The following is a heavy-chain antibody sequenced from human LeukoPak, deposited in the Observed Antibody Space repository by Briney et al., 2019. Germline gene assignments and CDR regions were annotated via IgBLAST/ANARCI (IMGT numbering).Heavy chain of an antibody. CDR1: GFTVSSNY. V-gene: IGHV3-53*01. J-gene: IGHJ2*01. D-gene: IGHD4-17*01. CDR2: IYSGGST. CDR3: ARGSDYGDYGYFDL. Sequence: GGSLRLSCAASGFTVSSNYMSWVRQAPGKGLECGSVIYSGGSTYYADSVKCRFTSSRDNSKNTLYLQMNSLRAEDTAVYYCARGSDYGDYGYFDLWGRGTLVTVSS.